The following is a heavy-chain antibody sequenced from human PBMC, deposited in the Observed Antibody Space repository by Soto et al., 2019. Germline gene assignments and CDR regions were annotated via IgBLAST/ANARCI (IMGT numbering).Heavy chain of an antibody. CDR3: AKAPTHCSSTSCYASFDY. D-gene: IGHD2-2*01. V-gene: IGHV3-23*01. CDR2: ISGSGGST. Sequence: GGSLILSCAASGFTFSSYAMSWVRQAPGKGLEWVSAISGSGGSTYYADSVKGRFTISRDNSKNTLYLQMNSLRAEDTAVYYCAKAPTHCSSTSCYASFDYWGQGTLVTVSS. CDR1: GFTFSSYA. J-gene: IGHJ4*02.